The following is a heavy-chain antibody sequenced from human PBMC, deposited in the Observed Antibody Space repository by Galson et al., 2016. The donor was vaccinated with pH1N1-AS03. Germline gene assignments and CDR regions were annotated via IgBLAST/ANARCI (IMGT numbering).Heavy chain of an antibody. J-gene: IGHJ4*02. CDR1: GYTFTSYG. V-gene: IGHV1-18*04. CDR2: ISGDNGNT. CDR3: ARDLGGGIIKEAY. D-gene: IGHD3-10*01. Sequence: SVKVSCKASGYTFTSYGISWVRQAPGQGLEWMGWISGDNGNTNYAQKFQGRVTMTTDTSTGTAYMELRSLRSDDTAVFYCARDLGGGIIKEAYWGQGTLVTVSS.